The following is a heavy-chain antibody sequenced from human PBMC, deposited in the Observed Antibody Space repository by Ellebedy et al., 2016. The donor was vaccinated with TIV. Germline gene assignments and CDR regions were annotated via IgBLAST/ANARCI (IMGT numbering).Heavy chain of an antibody. J-gene: IGHJ5*02. V-gene: IGHV3-74*01. CDR1: GFTFSSHW. Sequence: PGGSLRLSCAASGFTFSSHWMHWVRQAPGKGLEWVSGIDNDGSRTNYADSVKGRFTISRDNAKSMLYLQINSLRSEDTDVYYWPRDRPHNWFDPWGQGIVVTVSS. CDR3: PRDRPHNWFDP. CDR2: IDNDGSRT.